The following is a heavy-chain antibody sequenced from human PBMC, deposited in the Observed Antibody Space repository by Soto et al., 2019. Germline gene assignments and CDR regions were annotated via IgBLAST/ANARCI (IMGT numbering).Heavy chain of an antibody. Sequence: PGGSLRLSCAASGFTFSSYAMSWVRQAPGKGLEWVSAISGSGGSTYYADSVKGRFTISRDNSKNTMYLQMNSLRAEDTAVFYCAKDEHNGSGSYLEWYFDYWGQGTLVTVSS. J-gene: IGHJ4*02. CDR1: GFTFSSYA. V-gene: IGHV3-23*01. CDR3: AKDEHNGSGSYLEWYFDY. CDR2: ISGSGGST. D-gene: IGHD1-26*01.